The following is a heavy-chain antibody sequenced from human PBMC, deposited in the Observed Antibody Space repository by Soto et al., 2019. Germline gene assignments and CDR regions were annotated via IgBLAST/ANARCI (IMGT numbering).Heavy chain of an antibody. V-gene: IGHV1-69*02. J-gene: IGHJ4*02. CDR3: ASSYGSGYRAFDY. D-gene: IGHD3-10*01. Sequence: QVQLVQSGAEVKRPGSSVKVSCKASGDTFNFYSINWVRQAPGLGLEWMGRVNPIVRMSNYAQKFQGIVTMTADKSTSTAYMELSSLRSEDTAIYYCASSYGSGYRAFDYWGQGALVTVSS. CDR2: VNPIVRMS. CDR1: GDTFNFYS.